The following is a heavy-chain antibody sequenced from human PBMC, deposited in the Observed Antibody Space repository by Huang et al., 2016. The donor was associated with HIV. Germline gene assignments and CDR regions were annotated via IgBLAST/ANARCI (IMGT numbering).Heavy chain of an antibody. V-gene: IGHV3-7*01. J-gene: IGHJ6*02. CDR1: TFTFGAYW. CDR2: IKQDETEK. Sequence: VESGGRSVQPGGSFRLSCVGYTFTFGAYWMSWVRQPPGKGLEGVANIKQDETEKYYVDSVKGRFNISRDNAKKVLFLEMDALRVEDTAIYFCATKTAGMDIWGQGTTVIVSS. CDR3: ATKTAGMDI.